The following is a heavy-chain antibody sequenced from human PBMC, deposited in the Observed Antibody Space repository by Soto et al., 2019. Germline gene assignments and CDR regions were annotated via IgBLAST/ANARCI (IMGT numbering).Heavy chain of an antibody. J-gene: IGHJ4*02. Sequence: EVQLLESGGDLVQPGGSLRLSCAASGFTFTSYAMSWIHQAPGKGLEWVSAITGGGANTYYADSVKGRFTISRDNSKNTLYLQMNSLRAEDTAFYYCTQDGGSRDWLTVNWGQGTLVTVSS. D-gene: IGHD3-9*01. CDR1: GFTFTSYA. CDR3: TQDGGSRDWLTVN. V-gene: IGHV3-23*01. CDR2: ITGGGANT.